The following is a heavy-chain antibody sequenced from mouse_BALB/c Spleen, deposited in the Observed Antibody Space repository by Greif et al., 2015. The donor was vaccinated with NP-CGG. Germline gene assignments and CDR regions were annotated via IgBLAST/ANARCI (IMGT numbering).Heavy chain of an antibody. D-gene: IGHD1-1*01. J-gene: IGHJ1*01. V-gene: IGHV5-15*02. CDR1: GFTFSDYG. CDR3: ARDYYGSSDWYFDV. CDR2: ISIFAYSI. Sequence: EVKLLESGGGLVQPGGSRKLSCGASGFTFSDYGMAWVRQAPGQGPEREAFISIFAYSIYYADTVTGRFTISRENAKNALYREMSSLRAEDTAIYYCARDYYGSSDWYFDVWGAATTVTVSS.